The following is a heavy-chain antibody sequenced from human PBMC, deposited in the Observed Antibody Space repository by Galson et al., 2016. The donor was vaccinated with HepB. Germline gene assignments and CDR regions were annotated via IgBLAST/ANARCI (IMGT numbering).Heavy chain of an antibody. CDR2: IVPLFGTS. D-gene: IGHD2-2*02. J-gene: IGHJ3*02. CDR1: GGTLRTSA. V-gene: IGHV1-69*01. Sequence: SCKASGGTLRTSALTWMRQAPGQGLEWMGAIVPLFGTSTYAQNFQGRLTITADESTSTGYMELSSLKSEDTAMYYCARDSLGYCRSSTCNNGVGTTFNIWGQGAMVTVSS. CDR3: ARDSLGYCRSSTCNNGVGTTFNI.